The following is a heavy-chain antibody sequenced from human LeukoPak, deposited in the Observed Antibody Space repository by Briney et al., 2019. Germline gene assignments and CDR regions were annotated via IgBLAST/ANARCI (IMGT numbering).Heavy chain of an antibody. J-gene: IGHJ4*02. CDR1: GFTFSSYA. CDR2: VSDSGGNT. V-gene: IGHV3-23*01. Sequence: GGSLRLSCAASGFTFSSYAMSWVRQAPGKGLEWVSAVSDSGGNTYYADSVKGRFTISRDNSKNTLYLQMNSLRAEDTAVYYCAKDSIAARQGYFDYWGQGTLVTVSS. CDR3: AKDSIAARQGYFDY. D-gene: IGHD6-6*01.